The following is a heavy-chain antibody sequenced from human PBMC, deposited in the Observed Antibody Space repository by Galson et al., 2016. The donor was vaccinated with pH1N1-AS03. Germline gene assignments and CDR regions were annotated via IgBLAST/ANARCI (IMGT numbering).Heavy chain of an antibody. Sequence: SETLSLTCTISGGSITTNYCIWIRLRPGPGLQWIGFTSYIGFTNYNPTLWIRVTISIYLSTYQFSLKMRSVSASDAAMYFCERLYDVWSVYPSFDSWGQGILVTVSS. CDR3: ERLYDVWSVYPSFDS. J-gene: IGHJ4*02. CDR1: GGSITTNY. D-gene: IGHD3-3*01. V-gene: IGHV4-59*01. CDR2: TSYIGFT.